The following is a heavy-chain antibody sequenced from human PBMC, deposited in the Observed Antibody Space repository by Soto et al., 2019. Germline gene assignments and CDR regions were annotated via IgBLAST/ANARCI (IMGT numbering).Heavy chain of an antibody. CDR3: ARRRDAYTFFDY. D-gene: IGHD2-2*01. Sequence: PSETLSLTCTVSGGSISSSSYFWGWIRQPPGKGLGWIGSIYYSGSTYYNPSLKSRVTISVDTSKNQFSLKLSSVTAADTAVYYCARRRDAYTFFDYWGQGTPVTVSS. J-gene: IGHJ4*02. CDR1: GGSISSSSYF. CDR2: IYYSGST. V-gene: IGHV4-39*07.